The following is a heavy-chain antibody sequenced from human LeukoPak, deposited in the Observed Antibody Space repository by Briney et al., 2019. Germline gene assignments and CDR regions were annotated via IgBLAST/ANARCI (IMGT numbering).Heavy chain of an antibody. D-gene: IGHD2-2*01. CDR2: FYHSGST. CDR3: ARDKGIVVVPAASRFVELDI. J-gene: IGHJ3*02. Sequence: SETLSLTCTVSGYSINTGYYWGWIRQPPGKGLEWIGSFYHSGSTYYNPSLKSRVTISVDTSKNQFSLKLSSVTAADTAVYYCARDKGIVVVPAASRFVELDIWGQGTMVTVSS. CDR1: GYSINTGYY. V-gene: IGHV4-38-2*02.